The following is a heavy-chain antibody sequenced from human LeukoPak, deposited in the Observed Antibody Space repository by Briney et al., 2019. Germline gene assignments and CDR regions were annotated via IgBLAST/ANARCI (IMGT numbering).Heavy chain of an antibody. CDR3: ARAYAVAGTKDAEYFQH. Sequence: GASVKVSCKASGYTFTSYDINWVRQATGQGLEWMGWMNPNSGNTGYAQKFQGRVTMTRNTSISTAYMGLSSLRSEDTAVYYCARAYAVAGTKDAEYFQHWGQGTLVTVSS. CDR1: GYTFTSYD. CDR2: MNPNSGNT. D-gene: IGHD6-19*01. V-gene: IGHV1-8*01. J-gene: IGHJ1*01.